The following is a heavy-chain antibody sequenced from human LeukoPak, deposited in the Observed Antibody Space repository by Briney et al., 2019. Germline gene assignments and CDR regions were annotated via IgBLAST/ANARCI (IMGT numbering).Heavy chain of an antibody. CDR1: SDSISTYY. CDR2: IHNSGST. D-gene: IGHD1-20*01. Sequence: PSETLSLTCTVASDSISTYYWSWIRQPPGKGLEWIGYIHNSGSTSYNPSLKSRLAMSLDTSKNQFSLNLNSVTAADTAVYYCAREGVAITARAFDIWGQGTMVTVSS. CDR3: AREGVAITARAFDI. J-gene: IGHJ3*02. V-gene: IGHV4-59*01.